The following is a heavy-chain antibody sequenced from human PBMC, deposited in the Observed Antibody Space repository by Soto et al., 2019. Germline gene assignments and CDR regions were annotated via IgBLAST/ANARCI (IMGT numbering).Heavy chain of an antibody. CDR3: ARGHYDFWSGYFATIDD. CDR1: GGSISNYY. D-gene: IGHD3-3*01. V-gene: IGHV4-59*08. Sequence: SETLSLTCTVSGGSISNYYWSWIRQPPGKGLEWIGYIHYSGSTKYNPSLKSRVTISADTSKNQFSLELSSVTAADAAVYYCARGHYDFWSGYFATIDDWGQGTLVTVSS. CDR2: IHYSGST. J-gene: IGHJ4*02.